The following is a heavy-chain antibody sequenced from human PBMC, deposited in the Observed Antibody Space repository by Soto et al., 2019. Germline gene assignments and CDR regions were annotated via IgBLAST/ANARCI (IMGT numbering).Heavy chain of an antibody. J-gene: IGHJ3*02. V-gene: IGHV3-9*01. CDR3: AKDSGLCVVESCYGVGYFDI. CDR1: GFMFGDYA. Sequence: EVQLVESGGGLVQPGRSLRLSCAASGFMFGDYALHWVRQVPGKGLEWVSGISWNGGSIGYADSVRVPFTISRDNAKNSLVLQMNSLRAEYTALYFCAKDSGLCVVESCYGVGYFDIWGQGTMVIVSS. CDR2: ISWNGGSI. D-gene: IGHD2-2*01.